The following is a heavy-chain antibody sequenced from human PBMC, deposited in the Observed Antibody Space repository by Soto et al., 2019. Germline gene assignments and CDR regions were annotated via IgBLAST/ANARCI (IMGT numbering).Heavy chain of an antibody. CDR2: LYHSGST. J-gene: IGHJ4*02. Sequence: SEPLSLTCAVSGGSIISSNWWSWVRQPPGAGLEWSGELYHSGSTNYNPSLQSRVTISVDKSATTLSLKLSSVTAAYTAVYYCARREYYYDSSGLLDYWGQGTLVTVSS. D-gene: IGHD3-22*01. CDR3: ARREYYYDSSGLLDY. CDR1: GGSIISSNW. V-gene: IGHV4-4*02.